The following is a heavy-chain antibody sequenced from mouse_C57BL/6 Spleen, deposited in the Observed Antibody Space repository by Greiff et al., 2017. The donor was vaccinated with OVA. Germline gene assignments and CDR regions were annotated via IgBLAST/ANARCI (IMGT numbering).Heavy chain of an antibody. CDR1: GYTFTSYW. J-gene: IGHJ3*01. D-gene: IGHD2-4*01. Sequence: EVKLQQSGTVLARPGASVKLSCKTSGYTFTSYWMHWVKQRPGQGLEWIWAIYPGNGDTSYNQKFKGKAKLTAVTSASTAYMELSSLTNEDSAVDYCTRGLYDYDGAYWGQGTLVTVSA. CDR2: IYPGNGDT. CDR3: TRGLYDYDGAY. V-gene: IGHV1-5*01.